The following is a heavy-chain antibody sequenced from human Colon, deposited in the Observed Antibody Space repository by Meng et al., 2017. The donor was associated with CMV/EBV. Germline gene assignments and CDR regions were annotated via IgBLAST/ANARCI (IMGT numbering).Heavy chain of an antibody. D-gene: IGHD4-11*01. CDR2: YYHDGRS. CDR3: ARGPTTVLYWYFDL. V-gene: IGHV3-53*01. J-gene: IGHJ2*01. Sequence: MSWVRQSPVKGLEWLSIYYHDGRSYYAEAVRGRITISRDNSKNTVFLEMNNMRDEDTGVYFCARGPTTVLYWYFDLWGRGSLVTVSS.